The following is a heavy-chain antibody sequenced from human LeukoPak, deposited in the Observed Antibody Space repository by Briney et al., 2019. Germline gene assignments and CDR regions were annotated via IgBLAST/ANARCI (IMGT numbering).Heavy chain of an antibody. CDR3: AMKVVAFDNWFDP. D-gene: IGHD3-22*01. V-gene: IGHV3-53*01. Sequence: GGSLRLSCAASGFTVSSNYMSWVRQAPGKGLEWVSVIYSGGSTYYADSVKGRFTISRDNSKNTLYLQMNSLRAEDTAVYYCAMKVVAFDNWFDPWGQGTLVTVSS. CDR1: GFTVSSNY. J-gene: IGHJ5*02. CDR2: IYSGGST.